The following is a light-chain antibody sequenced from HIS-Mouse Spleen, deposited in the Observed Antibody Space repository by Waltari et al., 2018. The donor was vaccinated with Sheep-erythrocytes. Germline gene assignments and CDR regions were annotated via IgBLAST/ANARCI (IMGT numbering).Light chain of an antibody. J-gene: IGKJ4*01. CDR1: QSVSSY. CDR3: QQRSNWLT. Sequence: EIVFTQSPATLSLSPGATATLSCRASQSVSSYLAWYQQKPGQAPRLLIYDASNRATGIPARFSGSGSGTDFTLTISSLEPEDFAVYYCQQRSNWLTFGGGTKVEIK. V-gene: IGKV3-11*01. CDR2: DAS.